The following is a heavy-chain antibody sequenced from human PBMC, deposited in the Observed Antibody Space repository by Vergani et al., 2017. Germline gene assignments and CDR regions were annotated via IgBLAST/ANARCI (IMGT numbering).Heavy chain of an antibody. Sequence: QVRLVESGGGVVQPGRSLRLSCAASGFSFTSYGMHWVRQPPGKGLEWVAVISSDGSNKHYADSVKGRFTISRDNSQNTLYLQMDSLTAEDTAIYFCVNGYYYDQSGLASFDYWGQGTLVTVSS. V-gene: IGHV3-30*18. J-gene: IGHJ4*02. CDR2: ISSDGSNK. CDR3: VNGYYYDQSGLASFDY. CDR1: GFSFTSYG. D-gene: IGHD3-22*01.